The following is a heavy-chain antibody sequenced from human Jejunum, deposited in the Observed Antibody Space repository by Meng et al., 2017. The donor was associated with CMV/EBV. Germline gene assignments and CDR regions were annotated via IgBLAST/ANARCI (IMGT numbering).Heavy chain of an antibody. J-gene: IGHJ4*02. D-gene: IGHD3-10*01. CDR2: ITWNGGNT. CDR3: AKGSFYYGSGSYWYFDD. V-gene: IGHV3-43D*03. Sequence: TFDDYAMHWVRQVPGKGLGWVSLITWNGGNTDYADSVKGRFIISRDNSKNSLYLQMNSLRPEDTAFYYCAKGSFYYGSGSYWYFDDWGQGSLVTVSS. CDR1: TFDDYA.